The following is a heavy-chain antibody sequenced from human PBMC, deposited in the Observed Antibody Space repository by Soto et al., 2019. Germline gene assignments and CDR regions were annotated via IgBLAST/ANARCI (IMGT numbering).Heavy chain of an antibody. J-gene: IGHJ4*02. D-gene: IGHD4-4*01. CDR3: AKGSIEYSASVDN. Sequence: DVQLLESGGGLVQPGGSLRLSCAASGFSFSSYAMVWVRQAPGKGLEWVSVISARGGSSYFADSVKGRFTISRDNSKNVLPLEMNSLRAEDTAIYFCAKGSIEYSASVDNWGQGTLVLVSS. CDR2: ISARGGSS. V-gene: IGHV3-23*01. CDR1: GFSFSSYA.